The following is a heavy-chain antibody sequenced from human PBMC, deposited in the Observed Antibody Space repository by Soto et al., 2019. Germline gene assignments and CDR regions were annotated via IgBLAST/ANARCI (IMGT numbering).Heavy chain of an antibody. Sequence: VQLVESGGDLVQPGGSLRLSCAASGVTIRTYWMSWVRQAPGKGLEWVANIKQDGSETYYVDSVKGRFTISRDNDKNSVYLQMNSLRVEDTAVYYCVREGYLLHRYSAGYWGQGTLVAVSS. CDR1: GVTIRTYW. J-gene: IGHJ4*02. V-gene: IGHV3-7*01. CDR3: VREGYLLHRYSAGY. CDR2: IKQDGSET. D-gene: IGHD1-26*01.